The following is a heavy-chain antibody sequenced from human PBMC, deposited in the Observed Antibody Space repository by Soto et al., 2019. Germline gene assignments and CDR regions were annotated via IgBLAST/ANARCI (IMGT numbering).Heavy chain of an antibody. CDR3: TRRYTWHDKYSDP. Sequence: SETLSLTCTVSGNSISVHSYYWTWIRQPPGKGLEWIGSSYYSGTTYFNPSLKSRASISVDTSKNEFSLSLSSVTAADTAVYYCTRRYTWHDKYSDPWGPGVLVTAPQ. V-gene: IGHV4-39*01. CDR2: SYYSGTT. D-gene: IGHD5-12*01. J-gene: IGHJ5*02. CDR1: GNSISVHSYY.